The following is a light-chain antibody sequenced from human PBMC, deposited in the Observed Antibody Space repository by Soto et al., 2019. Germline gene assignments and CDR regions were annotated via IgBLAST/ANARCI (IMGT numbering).Light chain of an antibody. J-gene: IGKJ3*01. V-gene: IGKV1-33*01. CDR1: QDIRKY. Sequence: DSQMTQSPSSLSSSVGDRVTITCQASQDIRKYLNWYQQKPGRAPKLLIYGASNLETGFPSRFSGSGYGTDVTFPISSLQTEDIATYYCQQYDNFPPFPFVPGTQVPI. CDR2: GAS. CDR3: QQYDNFPPFP.